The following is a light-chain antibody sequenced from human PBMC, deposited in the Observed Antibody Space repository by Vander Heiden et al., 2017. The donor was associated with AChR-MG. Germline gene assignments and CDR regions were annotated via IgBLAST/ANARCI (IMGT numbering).Light chain of an antibody. CDR3: CSYSSSNTVV. J-gene: IGLJ2*01. V-gene: IGLV2-23*01. Sequence: QSALTQPASVSGSPGQSLTMSCTGTSSDIGSYNLVSWYQQHPGNAPILIMYEGSKRPSGVSNRFSGSKSANTASLTISGLQAEDEADYYCCSYSSSNTVVFGGGTKLTVL. CDR2: EGS. CDR1: SSDIGSYNL.